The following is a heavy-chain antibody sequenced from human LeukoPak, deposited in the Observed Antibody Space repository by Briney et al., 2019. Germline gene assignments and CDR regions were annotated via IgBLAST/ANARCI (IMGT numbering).Heavy chain of an antibody. CDR2: TYYRSTWYN. CDR1: GDSVSSNSVT. D-gene: IGHD4-17*01. Sequence: SQTLSLTCAISGDSVSSNSVTWNWIRQSPSRGLEWLGRTYYRSTWYNDYAVSVRGRITVNPDTSKNQFSLHLNSVTPEDTAVYYCAREGTVTMDAFDIWGQGTMVTVSS. V-gene: IGHV6-1*01. J-gene: IGHJ3*02. CDR3: AREGTVTMDAFDI.